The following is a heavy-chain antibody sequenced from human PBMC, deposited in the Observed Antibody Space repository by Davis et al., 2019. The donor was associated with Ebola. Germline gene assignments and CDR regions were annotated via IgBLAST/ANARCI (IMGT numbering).Heavy chain of an antibody. D-gene: IGHD3-22*01. CDR3: ARTQQWLTYNWFDP. CDR1: GFSFSSCS. CDR2: ISSSSSTI. J-gene: IGHJ5*02. Sequence: GESLKISCAASGFSFSSCSMNWVRQAPGKGLEWVSYISSSSSTIYYADSVKGRFTISRDNAKNSLYLQMNSLRDEDTAVYYCARTQQWLTYNWFDPWGQGTLVTVSS. V-gene: IGHV3-48*02.